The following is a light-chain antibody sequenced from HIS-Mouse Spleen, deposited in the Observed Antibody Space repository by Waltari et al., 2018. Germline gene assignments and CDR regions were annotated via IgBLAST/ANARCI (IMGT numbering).Light chain of an antibody. CDR1: QSVSSSY. V-gene: IGKV3-20*01. CDR3: QQYGSSFT. CDR2: GAS. Sequence: EIVLTQSPGTLSLSPGERATLSCRASQSVSSSYLAWYQQKPGQAPRLLIYGASSRATVIPDRFSVSGSGTDFTLTISRLEPEDFAVYYCQQYGSSFTFGPGTKVAI. J-gene: IGKJ3*01.